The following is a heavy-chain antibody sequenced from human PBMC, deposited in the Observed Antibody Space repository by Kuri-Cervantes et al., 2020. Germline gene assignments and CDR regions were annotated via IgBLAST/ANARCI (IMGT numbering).Heavy chain of an antibody. CDR1: GFTFSSYA. J-gene: IGHJ4*02. CDR2: TSYDGSNK. Sequence: GGSLRLSCAASGFTFSSYAMHWVRQAPGKGLEWVAITSYDGSNKYYADSVKGRFTISRDNSKNTLYLQMNSLRAEDTAVYYCATSGEYGDFDYWGQGTLVTVSS. D-gene: IGHD3-10*01. CDR3: ATSGEYGDFDY. V-gene: IGHV3-30-3*01.